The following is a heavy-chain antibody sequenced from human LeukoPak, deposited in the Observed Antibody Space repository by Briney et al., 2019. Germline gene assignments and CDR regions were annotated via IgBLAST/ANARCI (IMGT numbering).Heavy chain of an antibody. CDR2: IYYSGST. Sequence: PSQTLSLTCTVSGGSISSGDYYWTWIRQPPGKGLAWIGSIYYSGSTYYNPSLNPSLKNRVTISVDTSKNQFSLKLSSVTAADTAVYYCARVLKGSGGSLRPRFDYWGQGTLVTVSS. V-gene: IGHV4-30-4*01. CDR3: ARVLKGSGGSLRPRFDY. D-gene: IGHD2-15*01. J-gene: IGHJ4*02. CDR1: GGSISSGDYY.